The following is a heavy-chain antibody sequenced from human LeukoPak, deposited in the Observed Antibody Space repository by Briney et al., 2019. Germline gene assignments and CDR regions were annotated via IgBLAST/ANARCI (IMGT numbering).Heavy chain of an antibody. CDR3: ARRGYSRGWNNLDY. J-gene: IGHJ4*02. CDR1: GYSFTSYW. V-gene: IGHV5-51*01. CDR2: IYPGDSDT. D-gene: IGHD1/OR15-1a*01. Sequence: GESLKISCKGSGYSFTSYWIGWVRQMPGKGLEWMGIIYPGDSDTRYSPSFQGQVTISADKSISSAYLQWSSLRASDTAIYYCARRGYSRGWNNLDYWGQGTLVTVSS.